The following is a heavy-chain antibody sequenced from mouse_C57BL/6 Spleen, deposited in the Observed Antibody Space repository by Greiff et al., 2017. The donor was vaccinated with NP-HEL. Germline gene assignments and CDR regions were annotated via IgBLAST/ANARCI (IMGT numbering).Heavy chain of an antibody. CDR2: IYPGSGST. D-gene: IGHD1-1*01. CDR3: ARGEYYGSSPWFAY. Sequence: QVQLQQSGAELVKPGASVKMSCKASGYTFTSYWINWVKQRPGQGLEWIGDIYPGSGSTNYNEKFKSKATLTVDTSSSTAYMQLSSLTSEDAAVYYCARGEYYGSSPWFAYWGQGTLVTVSA. V-gene: IGHV1-55*01. CDR1: GYTFTSYW. J-gene: IGHJ3*01.